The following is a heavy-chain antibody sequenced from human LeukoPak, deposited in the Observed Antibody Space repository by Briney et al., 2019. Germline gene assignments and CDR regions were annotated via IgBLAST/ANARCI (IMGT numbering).Heavy chain of an antibody. CDR1: GFTFSSYA. J-gene: IGHJ4*02. D-gene: IGHD2-21*02. V-gene: IGHV3-23*01. CDR2: ISGSGGST. Sequence: PGASLRLSCAASGFTFSSYAMSWVRQAPGKGLEWVSAISGSGGSTYYADSVKGRFTISRDNSKNTLYLQMNSLRAEDTAVYYCAKGWRVTATLPPFDYWGQGTLVTVSS. CDR3: AKGWRVTATLPPFDY.